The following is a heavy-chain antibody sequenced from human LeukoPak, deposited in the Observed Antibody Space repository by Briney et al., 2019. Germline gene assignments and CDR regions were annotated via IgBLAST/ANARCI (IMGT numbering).Heavy chain of an antibody. V-gene: IGHV3-66*04. J-gene: IGHJ4*02. CDR1: GFSVSINY. D-gene: IGHD3-10*01. CDR3: ARRSGTAFDY. Sequence: GGSLRLSCAASGFSVSINYMSWVRQSPGKGLEWVSVIYSGGGTYYADSVKGRFTISRDSSKNTLYLQMNSLRAEDTAVYYCARRSGTAFDYWGQGTLVTVSS. CDR2: IYSGGGT.